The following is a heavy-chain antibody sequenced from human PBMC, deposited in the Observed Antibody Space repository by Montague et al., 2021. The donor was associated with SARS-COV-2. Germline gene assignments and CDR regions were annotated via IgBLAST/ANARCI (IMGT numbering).Heavy chain of an antibody. CDR2: ISYSGST. V-gene: IGHV4-39*07. J-gene: IGHJ6*02. CDR3: GLGRGFAVGNHYYYSYGLDV. CDR1: GCSIRSSSHF. Sequence: SETLSLTCTVSGCSIRSSSHFWGWFRQPHGQRLERIGTISYSGSTYYSPSLKRRVIISADTSKNQSSLNLRSVTAADAAVYFCGLGRGFAVGNHYYYSYGLDVWGQGTTVTVSS. D-gene: IGHD3-10*01.